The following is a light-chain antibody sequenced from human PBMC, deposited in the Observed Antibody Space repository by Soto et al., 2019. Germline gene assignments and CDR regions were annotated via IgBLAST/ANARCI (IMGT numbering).Light chain of an antibody. CDR1: QTISSW. CDR3: QPYNNWPRT. CDR2: GAY. J-gene: IGKJ1*01. V-gene: IGKV1-5*01. Sequence: DIQMTQSPSTLSGSVGDRVTITCRASQTISSWLSWYQQKPGKAPNLLIYGAYTLQSGVTSRFSGSGSGTDFTLTINSLQAEDFAVYYCQPYNNWPRTVGQGTKVEIK.